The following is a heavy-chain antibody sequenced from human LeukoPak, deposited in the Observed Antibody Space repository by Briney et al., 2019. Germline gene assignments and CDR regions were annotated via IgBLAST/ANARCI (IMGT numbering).Heavy chain of an antibody. CDR1: GGSISSYY. V-gene: IGHV4-59*01. CDR3: ARDGVAGTPFDY. J-gene: IGHJ4*02. CDR2: IYYSGST. D-gene: IGHD6-19*01. Sequence: ASETLSLTCTVSGGSISSYYWSWIRQPPGKGLEWIGYIYYSGSTNYNPSLKSRVTISVDTSKNQFSLKLSSVTAADTAVYYCARDGVAGTPFDYWGQGTLVTVSS.